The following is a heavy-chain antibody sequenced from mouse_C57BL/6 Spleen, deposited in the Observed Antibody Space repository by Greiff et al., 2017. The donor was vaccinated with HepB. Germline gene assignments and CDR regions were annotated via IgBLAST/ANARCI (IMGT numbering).Heavy chain of an antibody. Sequence: VQVVESGAELARPGASVKMSCKASGYTFTSYTMHWVKQRPGQGLEWIGYINPSSGYTKYNQKFKDKATLTADKSSSTAYMQLSSLTSEDSAVYYCARGGYYGAMDYWGQGTSVTVSS. CDR3: ARGGYYGAMDY. V-gene: IGHV1-4*01. CDR1: GYTFTSYT. J-gene: IGHJ4*01. CDR2: INPSSGYT. D-gene: IGHD1-1*01.